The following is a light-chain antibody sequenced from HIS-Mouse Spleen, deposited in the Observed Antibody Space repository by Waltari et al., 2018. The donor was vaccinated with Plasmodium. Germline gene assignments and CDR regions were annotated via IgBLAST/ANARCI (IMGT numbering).Light chain of an antibody. CDR1: ALPKKY. Sequence: SYELPQPPSVSVSPGQTARVTFSGAALPKKYAYWYQQKSGQAPVLVIYEDSKRPSGIPERFSGSSSGTMATLTISGAQVEDEADYYCYSTDSSGNHRVFGGGTKLTVL. CDR3: YSTDSSGNHRV. J-gene: IGLJ3*02. V-gene: IGLV3-10*01. CDR2: EDS.